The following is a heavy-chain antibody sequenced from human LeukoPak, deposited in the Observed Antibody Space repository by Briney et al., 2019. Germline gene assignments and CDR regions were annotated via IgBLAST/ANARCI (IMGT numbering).Heavy chain of an antibody. Sequence: GGSLRLSCAASGFTFSSYGMHWVRQAPGKGLEWVAVISYDGSNKYYADSVKGRFTISRDNSKNTLYLQMNSLRAEDTAVYYCAKPALDYDILTGYYDYWGQGTLVTVSS. J-gene: IGHJ4*02. V-gene: IGHV3-30*18. CDR1: GFTFSSYG. CDR2: ISYDGSNK. CDR3: AKPALDYDILTGYYDY. D-gene: IGHD3-9*01.